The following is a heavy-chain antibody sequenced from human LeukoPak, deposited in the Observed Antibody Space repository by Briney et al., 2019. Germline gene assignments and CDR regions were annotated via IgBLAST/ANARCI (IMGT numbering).Heavy chain of an antibody. CDR3: ARDLAWGAFDY. Sequence: PGGSLRLSCAASGFTFSSYSMNWVRQAPGKGLEWLSGVSPPGGGTYYADSVKGRFTISRDDSKNTLSLQMNSLRVEDTAVYYCARDLAWGAFDYWGQGTLVTVSS. D-gene: IGHD7-27*01. CDR1: GFTFSSYS. V-gene: IGHV3-23*01. J-gene: IGHJ4*02. CDR2: VSPPGGGT.